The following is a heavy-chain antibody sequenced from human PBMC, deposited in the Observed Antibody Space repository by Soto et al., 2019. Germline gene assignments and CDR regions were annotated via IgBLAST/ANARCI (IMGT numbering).Heavy chain of an antibody. CDR1: GFTVSSNY. Sequence: GGSLRLSCAASGFTVSSNYMSWVRQAPGKGLGWVSVIYSGGSTYYADSVKGRFTISRDNSKNTLYLQMNSLRAEDTAVYYCARLGVRNYYGSGSYTNWFDPWGQGTLVTVSS. D-gene: IGHD3-10*01. J-gene: IGHJ5*02. CDR2: IYSGGST. V-gene: IGHV3-53*01. CDR3: ARLGVRNYYGSGSYTNWFDP.